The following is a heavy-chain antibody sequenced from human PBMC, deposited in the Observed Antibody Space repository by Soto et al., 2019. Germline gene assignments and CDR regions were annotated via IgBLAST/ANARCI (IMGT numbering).Heavy chain of an antibody. CDR2: ISYDGSNK. V-gene: IGHV3-30-3*01. CDR3: ARDDRYYYDSSGYYGYFDD. D-gene: IGHD3-22*01. CDR1: GFTFSSYA. J-gene: IGHJ4*02. Sequence: GGSLRLSCAASGFTFSSYAMHWVRQAPGKGLEWVAVISYDGSNKYYADSVKGRFTISRDNSKNTLYLQMNSLRAEDTAVYYCARDDRYYYDSSGYYGYFDDWGQGTLVTVSS.